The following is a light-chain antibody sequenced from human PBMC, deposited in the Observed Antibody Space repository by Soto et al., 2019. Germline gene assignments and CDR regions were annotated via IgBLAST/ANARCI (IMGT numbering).Light chain of an antibody. Sequence: QSVLTQPPSASGSPGQSVTISCTGTSSDVGGYNYVSWYQQHPGKAPKLMIYEVSKRPSGVPDRCSGSKSGSTASLTASGRQDDDEADDYCSSYAASNNLGVFGTGTKVTVL. CDR3: SSYAASNNLGV. CDR2: EVS. CDR1: SSDVGGYNY. V-gene: IGLV2-8*01. J-gene: IGLJ1*01.